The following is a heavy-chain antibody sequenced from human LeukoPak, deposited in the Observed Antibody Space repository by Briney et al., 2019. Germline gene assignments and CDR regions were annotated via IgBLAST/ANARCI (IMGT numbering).Heavy chain of an antibody. V-gene: IGHV1-18*01. CDR2: ISAYNGNT. Sequence: GASVKVSCKASGYTVTSYGISWVRQAPGQGLEWMGWISAYNGNTDYAQKLQGRVTMTTDTSTSTAYMELRSLRSDDTAVYYCARGPPRVVPAAKFYFDYWGQGTLVTVSS. CDR1: GYTVTSYG. CDR3: ARGPPRVVPAAKFYFDY. J-gene: IGHJ4*02. D-gene: IGHD2-2*01.